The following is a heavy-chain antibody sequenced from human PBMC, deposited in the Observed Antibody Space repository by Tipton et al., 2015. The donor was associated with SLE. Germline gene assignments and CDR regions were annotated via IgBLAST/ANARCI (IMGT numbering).Heavy chain of an antibody. D-gene: IGHD2-21*02. CDR2: IYYSGST. J-gene: IGHJ4*02. CDR1: GGSISSSSYY. CDR3: ARSVTASPLDY. V-gene: IGHV4-39*01. Sequence: TLSLTCTVSGGSISSSSYYWGWIRQPPGKGLEWIGSIYYSGSTYYNPSLKSRVTISVDTSKNQFSLKLSSVTAADTAVYYCARSVTASPLDYWGQGTLVTVSS.